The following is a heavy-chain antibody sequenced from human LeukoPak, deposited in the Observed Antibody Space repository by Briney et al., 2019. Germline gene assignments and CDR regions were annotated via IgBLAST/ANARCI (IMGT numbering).Heavy chain of an antibody. CDR2: VYYTGST. J-gene: IGHJ4*02. D-gene: IGHD4-17*01. V-gene: IGHV4-59*01. Sequence: SETLSLTCTVSGGSINNYYWTWIRQPPGKGLECIGYVYYTGSTYYNPSLKSRVTISVDTSKNQFSLKLNSVTAADTAVYYCARDSSTVTTRHFDYWGQGTPVTVSS. CDR1: GGSINNYY. CDR3: ARDSSTVTTRHFDY.